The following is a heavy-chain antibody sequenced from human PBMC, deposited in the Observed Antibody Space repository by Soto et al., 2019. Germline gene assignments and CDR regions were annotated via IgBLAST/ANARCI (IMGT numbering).Heavy chain of an antibody. J-gene: IGHJ4*02. V-gene: IGHV1-69*01. D-gene: IGHD3-3*01. CDR2: IIPLTETP. CDR1: GGTFSDYA. CDR3: AIGTRNIWTCDF. Sequence: QVQVVQSGAEVKKPGSSVKVSCKASGGTFSDYAISWVRQAPGHGLEWVGGIIPLTETPVYAQTVQGRLTITADEVTSAAYMELSSLRSDDTAVYFCAIGTRNIWTCDFWGQGALVTGSS.